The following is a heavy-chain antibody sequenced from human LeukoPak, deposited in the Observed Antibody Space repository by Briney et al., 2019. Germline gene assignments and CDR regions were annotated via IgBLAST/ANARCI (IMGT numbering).Heavy chain of an antibody. D-gene: IGHD2-2*01. CDR3: ARERRYCSSTSCMAPDAFDI. CDR2: TIPIFGTA. J-gene: IGHJ3*02. Sequence: ASVKVSCKASGGTFSSYAISWVRQAPGQGLEWMGGTIPIFGTANYAQKFQGRVTITTDESTSTAYMELSSLRSEDTAVYYCARERRYCSSTSCMAPDAFDIWGQGTMVTVSS. V-gene: IGHV1-69*05. CDR1: GGTFSSYA.